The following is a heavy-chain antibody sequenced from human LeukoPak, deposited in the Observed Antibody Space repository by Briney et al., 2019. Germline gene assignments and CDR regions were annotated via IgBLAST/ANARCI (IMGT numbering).Heavy chain of an antibody. D-gene: IGHD6-19*01. J-gene: IGHJ4*02. CDR3: ARGTPAVAGTAFDY. V-gene: IGHV3-30-3*01. CDR2: ISYDGSNR. Sequence: PGRSLRLSCAASGFTFSSYAMHWVRQAPGKGLDWVAVISYDGSNRYYADSVKGRFTISRDNSKNTLYLQMNSLRAEDTAVYYCARGTPAVAGTAFDYWGQGTLVTVSS. CDR1: GFTFSSYA.